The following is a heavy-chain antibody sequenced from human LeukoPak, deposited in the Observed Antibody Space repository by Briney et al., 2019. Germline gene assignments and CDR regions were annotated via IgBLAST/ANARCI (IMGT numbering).Heavy chain of an antibody. J-gene: IGHJ4*02. Sequence: SVKVSCKASGYTFTSYDINWVRQAPGQGLEWMGRIIPILGIANYAQKFQGRVTITADKSTSTAYMELSSLRSEDTAVYYCARDPPRRDGYNYFDYWGQGTLVTVSS. CDR2: IIPILGIA. V-gene: IGHV1-69*04. CDR3: ARDPPRRDGYNYFDY. CDR1: GYTFTSYD. D-gene: IGHD5-24*01.